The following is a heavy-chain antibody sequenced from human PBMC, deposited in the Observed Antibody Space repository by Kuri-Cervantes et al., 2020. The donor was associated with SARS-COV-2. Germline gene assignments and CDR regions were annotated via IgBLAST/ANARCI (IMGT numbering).Heavy chain of an antibody. CDR3: ARHYAFDNFHK. D-gene: IGHD1-1*01. Sequence: SETLSLTCTVSGASISSSTYYWGWIRQSPGKGLEWIGSIYESGDTYYSSSLKSRLSLSVDTSRNQFSLRLTSVTAAVTAIYYCARHYAFDNFHKWGQGTQVTVSS. CDR1: GASISSSTYY. V-gene: IGHV4-39*01. J-gene: IGHJ4*02. CDR2: IYESGDT.